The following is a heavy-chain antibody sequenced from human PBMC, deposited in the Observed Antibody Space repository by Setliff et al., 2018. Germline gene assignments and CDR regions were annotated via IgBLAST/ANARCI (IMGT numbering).Heavy chain of an antibody. Sequence: GASVKVSCKASGYTFTGYYMHWVRQAPGQGLEWMGRINPNSGNTNYAQKLQGRVTMTTDTSASTAYMELSSLRSEDTAVYYCARETLPYYFDYWGQGTLVTVSS. CDR2: INPNSGNT. J-gene: IGHJ4*02. CDR3: ARETLPYYFDY. CDR1: GYTFTGYY. V-gene: IGHV1-2*06.